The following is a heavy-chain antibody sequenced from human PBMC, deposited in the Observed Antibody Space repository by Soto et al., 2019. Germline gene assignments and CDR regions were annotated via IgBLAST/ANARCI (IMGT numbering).Heavy chain of an antibody. CDR3: ARMRPSGYGSGSYCEDY. CDR2: IFSNDDG. V-gene: IGHV2-26*01. CDR1: GFSLSDARSA. Sequence: QVTLKESGPVLVKPTETLTLTCNVSGFSLSDARSAVSWIRQPPGKALEWLAHIFSNDDGSYITSLRSRLTISKDNSEGLVVLTMTNVDPMDTATYFCARMRPSGYGSGSYCEDYWGQGALVTVSA. J-gene: IGHJ4*02. D-gene: IGHD3-10*01.